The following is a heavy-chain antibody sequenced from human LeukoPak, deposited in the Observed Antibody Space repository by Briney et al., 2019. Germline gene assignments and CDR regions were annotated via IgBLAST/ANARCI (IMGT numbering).Heavy chain of an antibody. V-gene: IGHV3-23*01. Sequence: GGSLRLSCAASGFTFSSYAMSWVRQAPGRGLEWVSAISGSGDSTFYADSVKGRFTISRDNSKNTQYLQMNSLRAEDTAVYYCARIRSNSGWYEFDYWGQGTLVTVSS. CDR3: ARIRSNSGWYEFDY. CDR2: ISGSGDST. D-gene: IGHD6-19*01. J-gene: IGHJ4*02. CDR1: GFTFSSYA.